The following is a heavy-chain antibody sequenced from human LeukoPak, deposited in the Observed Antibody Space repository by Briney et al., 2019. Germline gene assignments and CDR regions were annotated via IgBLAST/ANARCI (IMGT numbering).Heavy chain of an antibody. V-gene: IGHV1-8*01. CDR3: VRVGSGSPSRHGMDV. D-gene: IGHD3-22*01. J-gene: IGHJ6*02. CDR1: GYTFTSYD. CDR2: MNPNSGNT. Sequence: ASVKVSCKASGYTFTSYDINWVRQATGQGLEWMGWMNPNSGNTGYAQKFQGRVTMTRNTSISTAYMELSSLRSEDTAVYFCVRVGSGSPSRHGMDVWGQGTTVTVS.